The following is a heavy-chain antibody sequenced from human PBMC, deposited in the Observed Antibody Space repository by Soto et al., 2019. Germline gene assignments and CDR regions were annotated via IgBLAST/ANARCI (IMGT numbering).Heavy chain of an antibody. CDR2: INHSGST. J-gene: IGHJ6*02. Sequence: XGTLSLTCAVYGGSFSGYYWSWMRQPPGKGLEWIGEINHSGSTNYNPSLKSRVTISVDTSKNQFSLKLSSVTAADTAVYYCARGRTGTTLRYYYYYGMDVWGQGTTVTVSS. CDR3: ARGRTGTTLRYYYYYGMDV. V-gene: IGHV4-34*01. CDR1: GGSFSGYY. D-gene: IGHD1-7*01.